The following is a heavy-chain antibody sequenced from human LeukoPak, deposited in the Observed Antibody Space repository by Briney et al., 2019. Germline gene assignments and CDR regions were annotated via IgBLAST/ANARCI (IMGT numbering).Heavy chain of an antibody. D-gene: IGHD4-17*01. CDR2: ISGGGGST. CDR1: GFTLSSYA. J-gene: IGHJ4*02. CDR3: AKVPEYGDLYYFDY. V-gene: IGHV3-23*01. Sequence: GGSLRLSCAASGFTLSSYAMSWVRQAPGKGLEWVSLISGGGGSTYHADSVKGRFTISRDNSKNTLYLQMNSLRAEDTAVYYCAKVPEYGDLYYFDYWGQGTLVTVSS.